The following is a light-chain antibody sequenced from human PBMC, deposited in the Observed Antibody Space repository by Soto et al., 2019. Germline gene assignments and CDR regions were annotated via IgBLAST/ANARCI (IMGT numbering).Light chain of an antibody. CDR1: GTYIGGYKY. CDR3: SPDTPVDTYV. V-gene: IGLV2-14*03. Sequence: QSALTQAPSLSACPRQSVTMLCTGSGTYIGGYKYVSWEQQHPGKAPKLRIYDVTGRPLGSSNRFSGSKPGHRASLSIYGLQAEDEGDYYCSPDTPVDTYV. J-gene: IGLJ1*01. CDR2: DVT.